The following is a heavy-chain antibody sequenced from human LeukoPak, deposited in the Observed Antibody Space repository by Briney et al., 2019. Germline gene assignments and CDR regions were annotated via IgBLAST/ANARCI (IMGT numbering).Heavy chain of an antibody. J-gene: IGHJ4*02. V-gene: IGHV3-30*02. Sequence: PGGSLRLSCAASGFTSSSYGMHWVRQAPGKGLEWVAFIRYDGSNKYYADSVKGRFTISRDNSKNTLYLQMNSLRAEDTAVYYCARDLIWFGELSSVFDYWGQGTLVTVSS. CDR3: ARDLIWFGELSSVFDY. CDR2: IRYDGSNK. CDR1: GFTSSSYG. D-gene: IGHD3-10*01.